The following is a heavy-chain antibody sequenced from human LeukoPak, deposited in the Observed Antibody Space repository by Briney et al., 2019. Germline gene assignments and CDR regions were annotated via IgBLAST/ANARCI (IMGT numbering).Heavy chain of an antibody. CDR2: ISWNSGSI. CDR1: GFTFDDYA. J-gene: IGHJ4*02. V-gene: IGHV3-9*01. CDR3: AKDQTPYY. Sequence: GGSLRLSCAASGFTFDDYAMHWVRQAPGKGLEWVSGISWNSGSIGYADSVKGRFTISRDNAKNSLYLQMNSLRAEDTAVYYCAKDQTPYYWGQGTLVTVSS.